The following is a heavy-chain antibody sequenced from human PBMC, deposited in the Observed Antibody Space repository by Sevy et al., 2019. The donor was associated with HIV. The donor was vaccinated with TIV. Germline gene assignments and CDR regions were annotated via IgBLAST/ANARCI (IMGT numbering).Heavy chain of an antibody. CDR3: AXXXXSSWYXXXYFXX. Sequence: GGSLRLSCAASGFSFSSYSVSWVRQAPGKGLEWVASIGSSNSYIYYADSVKGRFTISRDNAKNSLFLHMNTLRAEDTAVXYCAXXXXSSWYXXXYFXXXXXGTPVTVSS. CDR2: IGSSNSYI. D-gene: IGHD6-13*01. J-gene: IGHJ4*01. CDR1: GFSFSSYS. V-gene: IGHV3-21*01.